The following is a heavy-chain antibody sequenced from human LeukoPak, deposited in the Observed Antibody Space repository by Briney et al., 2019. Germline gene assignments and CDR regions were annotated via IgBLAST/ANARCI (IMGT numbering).Heavy chain of an antibody. CDR1: GFTFNTYD. D-gene: IGHD5-12*01. V-gene: IGHV3-30*03. CDR2: ISYDGSNK. J-gene: IGHJ4*02. CDR3: ASGGYDSPDDY. Sequence: GGSLRLSCAASGFTFNTYDIHWVRQAPGKGLEWVAVISYDGSNKYYADFVKGRFTISRDNSKNTLYLQMNSLRAEDTAVYYCASGGYDSPDDYWGQGTLVTVSS.